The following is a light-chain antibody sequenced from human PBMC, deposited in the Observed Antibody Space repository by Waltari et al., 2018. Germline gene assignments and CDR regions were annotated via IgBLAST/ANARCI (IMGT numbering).Light chain of an antibody. J-gene: IGKJ1*01. V-gene: IGKV1-5*03. CDR2: KAS. CDR3: QQYNSYST. CDR1: QSVSVW. Sequence: DIQMTQSPSTLSASVGDRVTITCRASQSVSVWLAWYQQKPGKAPKLLIYKASNLESGVPSRFGGSGSGTEVTLTISSLQPDDFATYYCQQYNSYSTFGQGTKVEIK.